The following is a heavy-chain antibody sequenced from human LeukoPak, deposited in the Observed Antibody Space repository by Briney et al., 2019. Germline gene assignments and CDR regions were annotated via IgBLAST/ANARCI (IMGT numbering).Heavy chain of an antibody. CDR2: IKADGGEK. CDR3: ARGGAARPDF. V-gene: IGHV3-7*01. D-gene: IGHD6-6*01. CDR1: GFTFSSYG. Sequence: GGSLRLSCAASGFTFSSYGMSWVRQTPGKGLEWVAKIKADGGEKDHVASVKGRFTISRDNAKNSLYLQMNSLRVEDTAVYYCARGGAARPDFWGQGTLVTVSS. J-gene: IGHJ4*02.